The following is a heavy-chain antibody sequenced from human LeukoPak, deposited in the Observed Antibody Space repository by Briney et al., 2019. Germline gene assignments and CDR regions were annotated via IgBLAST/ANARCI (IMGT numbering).Heavy chain of an antibody. J-gene: IGHJ4*02. Sequence: PGGSLRLSCAASGFTFSNYAIYWVRQAPGKGLEWVAVISFDGSNKYYADSVKGRFTISRDNSKNTLSLQMNSLRPEDTAVYYCARSDGEGWGWLLGYYFDLWGQGTLVSVSS. V-gene: IGHV3-30*03. D-gene: IGHD3-22*01. CDR1: GFTFSNYA. CDR2: ISFDGSNK. CDR3: ARSDGEGWGWLLGYYFDL.